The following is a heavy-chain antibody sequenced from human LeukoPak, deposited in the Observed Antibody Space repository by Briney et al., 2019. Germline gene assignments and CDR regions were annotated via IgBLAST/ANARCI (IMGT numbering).Heavy chain of an antibody. CDR2: ISYDGSTE. Sequence: PGGSLRLSCAASGFTFSSFGMHWVRQAPGKGLEWLAFISYDGSTEYYADPVKGRFTISRDDSQNTLHLQLNSLRAEDTAVYYCAKGRGAAAEFDYWGQGTLVTVSS. CDR1: GFTFSSFG. J-gene: IGHJ4*02. D-gene: IGHD6-13*01. V-gene: IGHV3-30*02. CDR3: AKGRGAAAEFDY.